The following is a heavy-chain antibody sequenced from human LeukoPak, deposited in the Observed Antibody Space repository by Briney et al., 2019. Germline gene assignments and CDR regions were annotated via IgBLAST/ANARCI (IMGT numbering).Heavy chain of an antibody. Sequence: GGSLRLSCAASGFTVSSNYMSWVRQAPGKGLEWVSVIYSGGSTYYADSVKGRFTISRDNSKNTLYLQMNSLRAEDTAVYYCARGTWSARFDYWGQGTLVTVSS. V-gene: IGHV3-53*01. J-gene: IGHJ4*02. CDR2: IYSGGST. CDR1: GFTVSSNY. D-gene: IGHD2-8*01. CDR3: ARGTWSARFDY.